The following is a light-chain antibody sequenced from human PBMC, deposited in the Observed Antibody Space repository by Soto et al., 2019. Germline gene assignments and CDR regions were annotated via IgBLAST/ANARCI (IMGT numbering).Light chain of an antibody. CDR3: QQYHSAPLT. J-gene: IGKJ4*01. CDR2: WAS. Sequence: IVMTQSPDSLAVSPGERATINCKSSQSVFYSSNNKNYLAWYQQKPGQPPKLLIYWASTRESGVPDRFSGSGSGTDFTLTISSLQAEDVAVYYCQQYHSAPLTFGGGTKVDIK. V-gene: IGKV4-1*01. CDR1: QSVFYSSNNKNY.